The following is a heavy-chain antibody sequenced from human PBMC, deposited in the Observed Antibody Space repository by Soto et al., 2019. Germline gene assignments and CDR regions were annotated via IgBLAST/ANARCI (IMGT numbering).Heavy chain of an antibody. J-gene: IGHJ4*02. CDR2: VIPILGVV. D-gene: IGHD5-18*01. Sequence: SVKVSCKASGGSYSTYTITWVRQAPGQGLEWMGRVIPILGVVNYAQKFQGKVTITTDTSTSTAYMELRSLRSDDTAVYYCAPHTLDTGMPSGYWGQGTLVTVSS. CDR3: APHTLDTGMPSGY. V-gene: IGHV1-69*02. CDR1: GGSYSTYT.